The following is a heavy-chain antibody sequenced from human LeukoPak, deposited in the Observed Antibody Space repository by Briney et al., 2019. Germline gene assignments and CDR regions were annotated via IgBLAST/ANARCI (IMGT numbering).Heavy chain of an antibody. D-gene: IGHD2-15*01. Sequence: PGRSLRLSCAASGFTFSSYGMPWVRQAPGKGLEWVAVISYDGSNKYYADSVKGRFTISRDNSKNTLYLQMNSLRAEDTAVYYCAKRPVVVAAISYWGQGTLVTVSS. CDR2: ISYDGSNK. CDR1: GFTFSSYG. V-gene: IGHV3-30*18. J-gene: IGHJ4*02. CDR3: AKRPVVVAAISY.